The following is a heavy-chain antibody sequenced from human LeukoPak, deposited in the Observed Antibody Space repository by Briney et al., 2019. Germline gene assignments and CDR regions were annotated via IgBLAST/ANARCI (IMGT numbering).Heavy chain of an antibody. CDR3: AKGAGGSYGLYYFDY. CDR2: IGGSGTRT. Sequence: GGSLRLSCSASGFTFTTYGMNWVRQAPGKGLEWVSGIGGSGTRTYYADSVKGRFTISRDNSKNTVYLQMNTLRAEDTAVYYCAKGAGGSYGLYYFDYWGQGALVTVSS. CDR1: GFTFTTYG. J-gene: IGHJ4*02. V-gene: IGHV3-23*01. D-gene: IGHD3-10*01.